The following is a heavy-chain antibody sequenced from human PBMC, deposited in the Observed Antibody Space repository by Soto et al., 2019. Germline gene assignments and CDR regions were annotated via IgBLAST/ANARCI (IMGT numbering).Heavy chain of an antibody. CDR2: INYNGNT. CDR3: GRHDWTYYLRAINY. D-gene: IGHD3-16*01. V-gene: IGHV4-39*01. Sequence: QLHLQESGPGLVKPSETLSLTCIVSGGSLSSSSYYWAWIRQPPGKGLEWIGTINYNGNTYYNPSLKSRVTIASDKSQNAFSLMLSSVTATDTAVYYCGRHDWTYYLRAINYWGQGTLATVSS. J-gene: IGHJ4*02. CDR1: GGSLSSSSYY.